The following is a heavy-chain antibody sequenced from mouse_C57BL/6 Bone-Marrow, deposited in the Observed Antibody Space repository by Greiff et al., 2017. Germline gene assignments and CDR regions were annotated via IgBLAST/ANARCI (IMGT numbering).Heavy chain of an antibody. D-gene: IGHD2-1*01. V-gene: IGHV1-81*01. CDR2: IYPRSGNT. Sequence: VQLQQSGAELARPGASVKLSCKASGYTFTSYGISWVKQRTGQGLEWIGEIYPRSGNTYYNEKFKGKATPTADKSSSTAYMELRSLTSEDSAVYFCASPIYYGTAWCAYWGQETLVTVSA. CDR3: ASPIYYGTAWCAY. J-gene: IGHJ3*01. CDR1: GYTFTSYG.